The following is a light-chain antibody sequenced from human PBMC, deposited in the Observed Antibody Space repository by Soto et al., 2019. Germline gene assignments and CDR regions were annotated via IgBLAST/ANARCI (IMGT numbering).Light chain of an antibody. V-gene: IGLV4-60*03. CDR1: SGHSSYI. CDR3: ETWDSNTRV. Sequence: QTVVTQSSSASASLGSSVKLTCTLSSGHSSYIIAWHQQQPGKAPRYLMKLEGSGSYNKGSGVPDRFSGSSSGADRYLTISNLQSEDEADYYCETWDSNTRVFGGGIKLTVL. J-gene: IGLJ2*01. CDR2: LEGSGSY.